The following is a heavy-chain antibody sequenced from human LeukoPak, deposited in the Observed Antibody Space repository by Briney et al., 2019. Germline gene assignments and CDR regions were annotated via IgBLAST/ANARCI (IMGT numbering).Heavy chain of an antibody. V-gene: IGHV4-30-2*01. CDR3: ARDWPSGYPDY. CDR1: GGSFSSGGYY. Sequence: SETLSLTCTVSGGSFSSGGYYWSWIRQPPGKGLEWIGYIYHSGSTYYNPSLKSRVTISVDRSKNQFSLKLSSVTAADTAVYYCARDWPSGYPDYWGQGTLVTVSS. J-gene: IGHJ4*02. CDR2: IYHSGST. D-gene: IGHD3-22*01.